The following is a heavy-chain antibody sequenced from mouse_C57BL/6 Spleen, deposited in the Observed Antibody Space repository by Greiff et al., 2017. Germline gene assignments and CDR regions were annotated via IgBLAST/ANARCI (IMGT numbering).Heavy chain of an antibody. CDR1: GYTFTSYG. CDR3: AGEAYYYGSSYIDAMDY. D-gene: IGHD1-1*01. J-gene: IGHJ4*01. CDR2: IYPRSGNT. Sequence: QVQLQQSGAELARPGASVKLSCKASGYTFTSYGISWVKQRTGQGLEWIGEIYPRSGNTYYNEKFKGKATLTADKSSSTAYMGLRSLTSEDSAVYFCAGEAYYYGSSYIDAMDYWGQGTSVTVSS. V-gene: IGHV1-81*01.